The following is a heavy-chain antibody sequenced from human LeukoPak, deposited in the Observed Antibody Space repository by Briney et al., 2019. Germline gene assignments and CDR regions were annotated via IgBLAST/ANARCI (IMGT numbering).Heavy chain of an antibody. D-gene: IGHD2-15*01. CDR1: GYTFTSYD. Sequence: ASVKVSCKASGYTFTSYDINWVRQATGQGLEWMGWMNPNSGNTGYAQKFQGRVTMTRNTSISTAYMELSSLRSKDTAVYYCARSQDIPGYYYYMDVWGKGTTVTISS. V-gene: IGHV1-8*01. J-gene: IGHJ6*03. CDR3: ARSQDIPGYYYYMDV. CDR2: MNPNSGNT.